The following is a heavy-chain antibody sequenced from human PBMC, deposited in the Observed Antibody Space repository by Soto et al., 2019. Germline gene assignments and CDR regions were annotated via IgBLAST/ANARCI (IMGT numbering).Heavy chain of an antibody. CDR1: GYTFTSYY. CDR3: ARDQEPSTLYYDYYYMDV. CDR2: INPSGGST. J-gene: IGHJ6*03. Sequence: QVQLVQSGAEVKKPGASVTVSCTASGYTFTSYYIHWVRQAPGQGLEWMGIINPSGGSTSYAQKVQGRVTMTRDTSTSTVYMEVSCLRSEATAVYYCARDQEPSTLYYDYYYMDVWGKGTTVTVSS. V-gene: IGHV1-46*03.